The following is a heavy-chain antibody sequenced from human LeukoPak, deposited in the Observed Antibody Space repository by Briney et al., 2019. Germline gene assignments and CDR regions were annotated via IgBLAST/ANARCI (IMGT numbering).Heavy chain of an antibody. CDR3: AGDSGSYTFDY. J-gene: IGHJ4*02. D-gene: IGHD1-26*01. CDR1: GGSISSHY. CDR2: IYHSGST. Sequence: ASETLSLTCTVSGGSISSHYWNWIRRPPGKGLEWIGYIYHSGSTNYNPSLKSRVTISVDTSKNQFSLKVSSVTAADTAVYYCAGDSGSYTFDYWGQGTLVTVSS. V-gene: IGHV4-59*11.